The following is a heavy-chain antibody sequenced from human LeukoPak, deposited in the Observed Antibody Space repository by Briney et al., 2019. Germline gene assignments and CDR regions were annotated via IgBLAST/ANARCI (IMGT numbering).Heavy chain of an antibody. J-gene: IGHJ4*02. V-gene: IGHV4-4*07. CDR3: ASDSGWYTPFDY. Sequence: SETLSLTCTVSGGSMRSYYWSWIRQPAGKGLEWIGRIYTSGSTNYNPSLKSRVTMSVDTSKNQFSLKLSSVTAADTAVYYCASDSGWYTPFDYWGQGTLVTVSS. CDR1: GGSMRSYY. CDR2: IYTSGST. D-gene: IGHD6-19*01.